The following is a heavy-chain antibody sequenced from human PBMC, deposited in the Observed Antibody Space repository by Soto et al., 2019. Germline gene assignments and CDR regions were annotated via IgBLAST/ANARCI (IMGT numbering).Heavy chain of an antibody. CDR1: GFTFSSYA. D-gene: IGHD6-19*01. V-gene: IGHV3-30-3*01. J-gene: IGHJ4*02. Sequence: QVQLVESGGGVVQPGRSLRLSCAASGFTFSSYALHWVRQAPGKGLEWVAVISFDGNREYYAASVRGRFIISRDDSKNTLYLQMNSLRTEDTAVYYCARGPFGRPESSGWYGPFDYWGQGTLVTVSS. CDR2: ISFDGNRE. CDR3: ARGPFGRPESSGWYGPFDY.